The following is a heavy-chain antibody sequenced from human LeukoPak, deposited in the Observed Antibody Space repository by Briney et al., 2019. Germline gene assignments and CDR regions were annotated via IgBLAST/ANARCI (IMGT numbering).Heavy chain of an antibody. Sequence: GGSLRLSCAASGFNFSSYAMHWVRQAPGKGLEYVSAISGNGGSTYYANSVKGRFTISRDNSKNTLYLHMGRLRAEDMAVYYCARRSFGGDYDYWGQGTLVTVSS. V-gene: IGHV3-64*01. D-gene: IGHD2-21*01. J-gene: IGHJ4*02. CDR3: ARRSFGGDYDY. CDR2: ISGNGGST. CDR1: GFNFSSYA.